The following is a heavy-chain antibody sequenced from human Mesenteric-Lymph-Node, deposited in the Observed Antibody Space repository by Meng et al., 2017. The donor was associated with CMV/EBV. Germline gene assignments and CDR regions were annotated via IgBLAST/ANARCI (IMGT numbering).Heavy chain of an antibody. D-gene: IGHD3-10*01. Sequence: QVQLQESGPGLVKPSQTLSLTCAVSGGSISSGSYYWNWIRQPPGKGLEWIGSIYYSGSTYYNPSLKSRVTISVDTSKNQFSLKLSSVTAADTAVYYCARPHYYGSGSSPWFDPWGQGTLSPSPQ. CDR1: GGSISSGSYY. V-gene: IGHV4-39*01. CDR3: ARPHYYGSGSSPWFDP. J-gene: IGHJ5*02. CDR2: IYYSGST.